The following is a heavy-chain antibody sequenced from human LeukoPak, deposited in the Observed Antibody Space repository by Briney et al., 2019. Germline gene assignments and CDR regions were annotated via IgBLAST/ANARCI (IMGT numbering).Heavy chain of an antibody. D-gene: IGHD3-22*01. J-gene: IGHJ4*02. V-gene: IGHV3-73*01. CDR3: TRLPGDSSAR. CDR1: GFTFSGSA. Sequence: PGGSLKLSCAASGFTFSGSAMHWVRQASGKGLEWVGRIRSKANSYATAYAASVKGRFTISRDDSKNTAYLQMNSLKTEDTAVYYCTRLPGDSSARWGQGTLVTVSS. CDR2: IRSKANSYAT.